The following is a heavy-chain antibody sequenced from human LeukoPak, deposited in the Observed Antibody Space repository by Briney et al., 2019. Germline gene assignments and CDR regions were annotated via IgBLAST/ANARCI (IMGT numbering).Heavy chain of an antibody. J-gene: IGHJ6*02. V-gene: IGHV3-33*01. CDR2: IWYDGTNK. D-gene: IGHD3-22*01. CDR1: GFTFRSYG. Sequence: GGSLRLSCAASGFTFRSYGTHWVRQAPGKGLEWVALIWYDGTNKYYADSVKGRFTISRDNSKNTLYLQMNSLRAEDTAVYYCARATRGLYDSSGYYQVSYYYYGMDVWGQGTTVTVSS. CDR3: ARATRGLYDSSGYYQVSYYYYGMDV.